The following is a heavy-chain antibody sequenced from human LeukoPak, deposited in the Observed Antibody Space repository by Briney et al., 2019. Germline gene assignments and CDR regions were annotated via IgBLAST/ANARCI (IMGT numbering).Heavy chain of an antibody. CDR1: GGSISSYY. Sequence: KTSETLSLTCTVSGGSISSYYWSWIRQPAGKGLEWIGRIYTSGSTNYNPSLKSRVTMSVDTSKNQFSLKLSSVTAADTAVYYCARDASFNYDFWSGHRGYNWFDPWGQGTLVTVSS. J-gene: IGHJ5*02. CDR2: IYTSGST. V-gene: IGHV4-4*07. CDR3: ARDASFNYDFWSGHRGYNWFDP. D-gene: IGHD3-3*01.